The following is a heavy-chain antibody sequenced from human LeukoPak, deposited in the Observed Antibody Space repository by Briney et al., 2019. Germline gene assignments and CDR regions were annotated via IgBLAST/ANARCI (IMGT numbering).Heavy chain of an antibody. CDR1: GFTFSTNS. Sequence: PGGSLRRSCAASGFTFSTNSMNWVRQAPGKGVEWVSFINGIGSTIFYADSVKGRFSISRDNAKNSVYLQMNSLRDEDTAVYYCSSSMRQTDYWGQGTLVTVSS. V-gene: IGHV3-48*02. J-gene: IGHJ4*02. CDR2: INGIGSTI. CDR3: SSSMRQTDY. D-gene: IGHD2-8*01.